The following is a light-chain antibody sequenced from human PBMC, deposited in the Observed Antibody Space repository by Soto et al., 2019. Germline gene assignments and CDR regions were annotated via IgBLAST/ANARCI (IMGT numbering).Light chain of an antibody. V-gene: IGLV2-14*03. CDR3: SSYTSSTPWV. J-gene: IGLJ3*02. Sequence: QSVLTQPASVSGSPGQSITISCTGTSSDVGAYNYVSWYQQHPGKAPKLMIYDVSNRPSGVSDRFSGSKSGSTASLTISGLQAEDEADYYCSSYTSSTPWVFGGGTKLTVL. CDR2: DVS. CDR1: SSDVGAYNY.